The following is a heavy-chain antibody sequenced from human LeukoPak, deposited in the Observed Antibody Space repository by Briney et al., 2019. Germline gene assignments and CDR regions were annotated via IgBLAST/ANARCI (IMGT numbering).Heavy chain of an antibody. D-gene: IGHD1-14*01. CDR2: ISSSGNTI. CDR1: GFTFSYYY. V-gene: IGHV3-11*04. J-gene: IGHJ3*02. Sequence: GGSLRLSCAASGFTFSYYYMSWIRQAPGKGLVRASYISSSGNTIYYADSVKGRFTISRDNAKSSLYLQMNKPRTEDTAVYYYGNRWDPRDSEPAAFEIERKGSMITASS. CDR3: GNRWDPRDSEPAAFEI.